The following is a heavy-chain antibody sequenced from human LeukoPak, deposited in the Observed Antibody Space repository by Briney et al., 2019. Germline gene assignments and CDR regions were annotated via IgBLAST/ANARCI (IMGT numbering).Heavy chain of an antibody. Sequence: ASVKVSCKASGYTFTSYGFSWVRQAPGQGLELMGWISAYNGNSYYAQKLQGRVTMTTDTSTSTAYMELRSLRSDDTAVYYCAREAQQLVTIYFDYWGQGTLVTVSS. CDR3: AREAQQLVTIYFDY. D-gene: IGHD6-13*01. J-gene: IGHJ4*02. V-gene: IGHV1-18*01. CDR1: GYTFTSYG. CDR2: ISAYNGNS.